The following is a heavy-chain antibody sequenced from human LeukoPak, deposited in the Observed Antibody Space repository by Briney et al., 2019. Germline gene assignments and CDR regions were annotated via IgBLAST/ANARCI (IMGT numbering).Heavy chain of an antibody. Sequence: SETLSLTCAVYGGSFSGYYWSWIRQPPGKGLEWIGEINHSGSTNYNPSLKSRVTISVDTSKNQFSLKLSSVTAADTAVYYCARGNLRYFDWLSYPIFDYWGQGTLVTVSS. D-gene: IGHD3-9*01. J-gene: IGHJ4*02. CDR3: ARGNLRYFDWLSYPIFDY. V-gene: IGHV4-34*01. CDR1: GGSFSGYY. CDR2: INHSGST.